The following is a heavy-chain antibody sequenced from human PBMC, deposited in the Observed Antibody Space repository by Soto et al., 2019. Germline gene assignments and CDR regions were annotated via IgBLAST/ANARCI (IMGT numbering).Heavy chain of an antibody. CDR3: TQNDDILTGYFGY. V-gene: IGHV3-23*01. Sequence: GGSLRLSCAASGFTFSSYAMSWVRQAPGKGLEWVSAISGSGGSTYYADSVKGRFTIFRDNSKNTLYLQMSSLRAEDTAIYYCTQNDDILTGYFGYWGQGTLVTVSS. CDR1: GFTFSSYA. J-gene: IGHJ4*02. D-gene: IGHD3-9*01. CDR2: ISGSGGST.